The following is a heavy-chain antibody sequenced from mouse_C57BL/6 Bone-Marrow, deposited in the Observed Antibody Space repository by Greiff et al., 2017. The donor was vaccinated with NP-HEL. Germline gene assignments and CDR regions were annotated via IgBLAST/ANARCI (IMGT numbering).Heavy chain of an antibody. D-gene: IGHD1-1*01. CDR1: GFTFSDYY. Sequence: EVNVVESGGGLVQPGGSLKLSCAASGFTFSDYYMYWVRQTPEKRLEWVAYISNGGGSTYYTDTVKGRFTISRDNAKNTLYLQMSRLKSEDTAMYYCASHYYGSSLYWYFDVWGTGTTVTVSS. J-gene: IGHJ1*03. V-gene: IGHV5-12*01. CDR3: ASHYYGSSLYWYFDV. CDR2: ISNGGGST.